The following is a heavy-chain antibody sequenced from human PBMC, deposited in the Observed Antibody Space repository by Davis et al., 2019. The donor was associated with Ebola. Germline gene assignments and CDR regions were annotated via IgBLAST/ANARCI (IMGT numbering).Heavy chain of an antibody. D-gene: IGHD1-1*01. CDR2: INPHNGNT. V-gene: IGHV1-18*04. CDR3: ARAQCPTTSDH. CDR1: GYTFTNYG. Sequence: ASVKVSCKASGYTFTNYGITWVRQAPGQGLEWMGWINPHNGNTNYAQNVQGRVIMTSDTATTTAYMEVGGLRSDDTAVYYCARAQCPTTSDHWGQGTLVTVSS. J-gene: IGHJ4*02.